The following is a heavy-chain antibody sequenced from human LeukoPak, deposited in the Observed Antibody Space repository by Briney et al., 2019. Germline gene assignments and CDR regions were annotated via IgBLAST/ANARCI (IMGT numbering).Heavy chain of an antibody. J-gene: IGHJ4*02. CDR2: ISYSSTTI. D-gene: IGHD3-10*01. Sequence: GGSLRLSCAASGFTFSTYSMNWVRQAPGKGLEWVSYISYSSTTIYYADSVRGRFTISRDNAKNSLYLQMNSLRDEDTAVYYCAKDRLRGVIPYYFDYWGQGTLVTVSS. CDR3: AKDRLRGVIPYYFDY. CDR1: GFTFSTYS. V-gene: IGHV3-48*02.